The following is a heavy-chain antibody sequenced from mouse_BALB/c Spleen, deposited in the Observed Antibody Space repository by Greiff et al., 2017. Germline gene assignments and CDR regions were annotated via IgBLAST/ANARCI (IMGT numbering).Heavy chain of an antibody. CDR2: IDPENGDT. J-gene: IGHJ2*01. CDR1: GFNIKDYY. CDR3: NAFHYYGYLDY. Sequence: EVQRVESGAELVRSGASVKLSCTASGFNIKDYYMHWVKQRPEQGLEWIGWIDPENGDTEYAPKFQGKATMTADTSSNTAYLQLSSLTSEDTAVYYCNAFHYYGYLDYWGQGTTRTVSS. D-gene: IGHD1-2*01. V-gene: IGHV14-4*02.